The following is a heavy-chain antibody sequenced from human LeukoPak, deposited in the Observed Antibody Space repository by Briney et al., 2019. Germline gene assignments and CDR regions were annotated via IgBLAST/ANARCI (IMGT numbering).Heavy chain of an antibody. Sequence: AGGSLRLSCAASGFTFINTWMNWVRQAPGKGLEWVGRIKSKTAGGTTDYAAPVKGRFTISRDDSKNMVYLQLNSLKTEDTGVYYCARDWYHAFDFWGQGTMVTVSS. CDR2: IKSKTAGGTT. D-gene: IGHD3-9*01. J-gene: IGHJ3*01. CDR1: GFTFINTW. CDR3: ARDWYHAFDF. V-gene: IGHV3-15*07.